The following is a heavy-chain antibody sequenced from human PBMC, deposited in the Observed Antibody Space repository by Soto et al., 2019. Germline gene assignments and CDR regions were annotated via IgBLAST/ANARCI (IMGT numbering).Heavy chain of an antibody. D-gene: IGHD6-13*01. V-gene: IGHV3-30*03. CDR3: ASCIAAAGTGDAFDI. CDR2: ISYDGSNK. CDR1: GFTFSSYG. Sequence: GGSLRLSCAASGFTFSSYGMHWVRQAPGKGLEWVAVISYDGSNKYYADSVKGRFTISRDNSKNTLYLQMNSLRAEDTAVYYCASCIAAAGTGDAFDIWGQGTMVTVSS. J-gene: IGHJ3*02.